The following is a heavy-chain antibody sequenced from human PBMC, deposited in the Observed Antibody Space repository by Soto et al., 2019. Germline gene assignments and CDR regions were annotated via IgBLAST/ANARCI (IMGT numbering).Heavy chain of an antibody. Sequence: QVQLQESGPGLVKPSQTLSLTCTVSGGSISSGDYYWSWIRQPPGKGLEWIGYIYYSGSTYSNPSLKSRVTISVDTSKNQFPLKLSSVTAADTAVYYCARRYCSGGCYFDYWGQGTLVTVSS. J-gene: IGHJ4*02. CDR1: GGSISSGDYY. CDR2: IYYSGST. CDR3: ARRYCSGGCYFDY. V-gene: IGHV4-30-4*01. D-gene: IGHD2-15*01.